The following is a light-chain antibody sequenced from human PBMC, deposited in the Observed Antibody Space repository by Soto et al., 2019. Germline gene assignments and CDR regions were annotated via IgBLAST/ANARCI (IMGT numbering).Light chain of an antibody. V-gene: IGKV1-5*03. J-gene: IGKJ1*01. Sequence: IQLTQSPSSLSASIGDRVTITCRASESVNSWVAWFQQKPGKAPKLLIYKTSILERGVPSRFSGSGSGTEFTLSITRLQPDDFATYYCQQYRSYWTFGQGTKV. CDR3: QQYRSYWT. CDR1: ESVNSW. CDR2: KTS.